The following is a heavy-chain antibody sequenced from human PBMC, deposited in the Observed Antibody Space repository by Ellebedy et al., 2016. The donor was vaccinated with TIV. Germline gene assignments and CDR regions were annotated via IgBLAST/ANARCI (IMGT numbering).Heavy chain of an antibody. CDR1: GGSISSYY. V-gene: IGHV4-59*12. CDR3: ARADVYYFDY. Sequence: MPSETLSLTCTVSGGSISSYYWSWVRQPPGKGLEWIGYIYYSGSTYYNPSLKSRVTISVDRSKNQFSLKLSSVTAADTAVYYCARADVYYFDYWGQGTLVTVSS. J-gene: IGHJ4*02. CDR2: IYYSGST.